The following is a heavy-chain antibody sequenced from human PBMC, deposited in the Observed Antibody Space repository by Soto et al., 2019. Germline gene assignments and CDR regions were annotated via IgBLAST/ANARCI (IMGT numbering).Heavy chain of an antibody. J-gene: IGHJ3*02. V-gene: IGHV2-5*02. CDR1: GFSLSTSGVG. CDR3: AHSNEYCSSTSCPAGAFDI. CDR2: IYWDDDK. Sequence: QITLKESGPTLVKPTQTLTLTCTFSGFSLSTSGVGVGWIRQPPGKALEWLALIYWDDDKRYNPSLKSRLTITKETSKNQVVLTMTNMDPVDTATYYCAHSNEYCSSTSCPAGAFDIWGQGTMVTVSS. D-gene: IGHD2-2*01.